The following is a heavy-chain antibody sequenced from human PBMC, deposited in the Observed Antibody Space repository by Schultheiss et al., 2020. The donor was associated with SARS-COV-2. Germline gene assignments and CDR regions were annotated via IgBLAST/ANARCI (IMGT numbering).Heavy chain of an antibody. CDR1: GFTFSSYG. D-gene: IGHD2-2*01. CDR3: ARDRGLVPAALIDY. CDR2: IWYDGSNK. Sequence: GESLKISCAASGFTFSSYGMHWVRQAPGKGLEWVAVIWYDGSNKYYADSVKGRFTISRDNSKNTLYLQMNSLRDEDTAVYYCARDRGLVPAALIDYWGQGTLVTVSS. V-gene: IGHV3-33*08. J-gene: IGHJ4*02.